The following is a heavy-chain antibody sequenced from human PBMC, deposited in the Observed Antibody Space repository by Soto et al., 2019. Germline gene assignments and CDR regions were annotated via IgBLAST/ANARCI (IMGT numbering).Heavy chain of an antibody. CDR3: AKDLGSGSYLFDAFDI. V-gene: IGHV3-30*18. CDR2: ISYDGSNK. J-gene: IGHJ3*02. CDR1: GFTFSNYG. Sequence: QGQLVESGGGVVQPGRSLRLSCAASGFTFSNYGTHWVRQAPGKGLEWVAVISYDGSNKYYADSVKGRFTISRDNSKNTLYLQMNSLRAEDTAVYYCAKDLGSGSYLFDAFDIWGQGTMVTVSS. D-gene: IGHD1-26*01.